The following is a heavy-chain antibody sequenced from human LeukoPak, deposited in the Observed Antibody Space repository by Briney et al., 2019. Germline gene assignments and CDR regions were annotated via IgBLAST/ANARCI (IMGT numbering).Heavy chain of an antibody. V-gene: IGHV3-7*01. CDR1: GGSISSSSYY. D-gene: IGHD6-19*01. CDR3: ARAGWVYWYYFDN. CDR2: IKQDGSEK. J-gene: IGHJ4*02. Sequence: ETLSLTCTVSGGSISSSSYYWGWIRQPPGKGLEWVANIKQDGSEKYYVDSVKGRFTISRDNAKNSLYLQMNSLRAEDTAVYFCARAGWVYWYYFDNWGQGNLVTVSS.